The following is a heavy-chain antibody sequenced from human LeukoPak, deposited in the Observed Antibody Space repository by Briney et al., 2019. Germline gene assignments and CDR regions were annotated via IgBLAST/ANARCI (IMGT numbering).Heavy chain of an antibody. Sequence: SETLSLTCTVSDGSINYSYWSWIRKPPGKGLDWIGFVYYNGNTNYNPSLKSRVSLSVDTSKNQFSLRLNSVTAADTAVYYCARHYCTGDNCYYFDYWGQGTLVTVSS. J-gene: IGHJ4*02. D-gene: IGHD2-8*02. V-gene: IGHV4-59*01. CDR3: ARHYCTGDNCYYFDY. CDR1: DGSINYSY. CDR2: VYYNGNT.